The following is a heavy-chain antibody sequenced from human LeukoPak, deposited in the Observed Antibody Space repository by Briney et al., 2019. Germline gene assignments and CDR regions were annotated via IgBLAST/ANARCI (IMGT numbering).Heavy chain of an antibody. CDR1: GGSFDSSSYC. Sequence: SETLSLSCTVSGGSFDSSSYCWTWVRQPPGKRPEWIGTIYTSDITYYNPSLMSRVTISADTSKNQFSLKLSSVTAADTAVYYRSPALDSYKLGNYWGQGTLVTVSS. D-gene: IGHD5-24*01. CDR2: IYTSDIT. V-gene: IGHV4-39*01. J-gene: IGHJ4*02. CDR3: SPALDSYKLGNY.